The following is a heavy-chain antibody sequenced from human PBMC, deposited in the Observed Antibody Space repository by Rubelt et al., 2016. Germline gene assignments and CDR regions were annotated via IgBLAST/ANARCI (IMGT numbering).Heavy chain of an antibody. CDR1: GGTFSSYA. CDR3: ASSLPNLFGIAARDYYYYYGMDV. V-gene: IGHV1-69*04. CDR2: IIPILGIA. D-gene: IGHD6-6*01. J-gene: IGHJ6*02. Sequence: QVQLVQSGAEVKKPGSSVKVSCKASGGTFSSYAISWVRQAPGQGLEWMGRIIPILGIANYALKFQGRVTITADKSTSTAYMELSSLRSEDTAVYYCASSLPNLFGIAARDYYYYYGMDVWGQGTTVTVSS.